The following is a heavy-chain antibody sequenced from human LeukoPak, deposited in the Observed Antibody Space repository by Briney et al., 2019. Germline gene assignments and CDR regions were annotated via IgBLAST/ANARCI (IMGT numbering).Heavy chain of an antibody. J-gene: IGHJ4*02. CDR1: GSSIRNYY. CDR2: IYNSGST. D-gene: IGHD5-24*01. V-gene: IGHV4-59*08. CDR3: ARHGGGYSFDY. Sequence: SETLSLTCSVSGSSIRNYYWSWIRQPPGKGLEWIGYIYNSGSTNYNPSLKSRVTISVDTSKNQFSLKLSSVTAADTAVYCRARHGGGYSFDYWGQGSLVTVSS.